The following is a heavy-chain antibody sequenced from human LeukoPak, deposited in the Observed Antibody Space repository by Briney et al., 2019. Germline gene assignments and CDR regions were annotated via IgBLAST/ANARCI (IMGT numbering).Heavy chain of an antibody. V-gene: IGHV3-74*01. Sequence: GGSLRVSCAHPGFTFRWYRMHCVRQAPGKGLVWVSRIDSDGTTATYADSVKGRFTISRDNAKDTLYLQMNSLRAEDTAVYYRARDYHYINYGIDYWGQGTLVTVSS. CDR3: ARDYHYINYGIDY. J-gene: IGHJ4*02. CDR2: IDSDGTTA. CDR1: GFTFRWYR. D-gene: IGHD4-11*01.